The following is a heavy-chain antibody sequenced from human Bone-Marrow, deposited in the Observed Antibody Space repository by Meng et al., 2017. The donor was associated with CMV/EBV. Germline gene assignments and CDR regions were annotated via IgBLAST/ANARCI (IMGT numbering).Heavy chain of an antibody. CDR1: GGPISSNYY. D-gene: IGHD2/OR15-2a*01. CDR2: LYYNGDT. CDR3: AQRIYIDSYYFDS. Sequence: RPQRQESGPGLVKPSETLSLTCTVSGGPISSNYYWGWIRQSPGKGLEWIGSLYYNGDTYYNPSLKSRVTLSVDTSKNQFSLKLNSVIAADTAVYYCAQRIYIDSYYFDSWGQGTLVTVSS. J-gene: IGHJ4*02. V-gene: IGHV4-39*06.